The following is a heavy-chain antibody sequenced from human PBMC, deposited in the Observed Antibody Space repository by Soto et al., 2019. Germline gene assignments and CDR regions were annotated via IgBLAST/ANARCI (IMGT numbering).Heavy chain of an antibody. V-gene: IGHV4-31*03. J-gene: IGHJ6*02. CDR1: GGSISSGGYY. D-gene: IGHD1-1*01. CDR3: ARYDHYYYGMDV. Sequence: SETLSLTCTVSGGSISSGGYYWSWIRQHPGKGLEWIGYIYYSGSTYYNPSLKSRVTISVDTSKNQFSLKLRSVTAADTAVYYCARYDHYYYGMDVWGQGTTVTVSS. CDR2: IYYSGST.